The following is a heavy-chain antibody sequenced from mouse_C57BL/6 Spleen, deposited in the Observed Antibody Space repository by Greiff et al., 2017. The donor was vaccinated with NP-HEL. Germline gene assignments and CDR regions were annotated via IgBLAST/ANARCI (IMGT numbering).Heavy chain of an antibody. CDR1: GFTFSDYY. CDR2: INYDGSST. J-gene: IGHJ2*01. V-gene: IGHV5-16*01. CDR3: AREGSRGDYFDY. D-gene: IGHD1-1*01. Sequence: EVMLVESEGGLVQPGSSMKLSCTASGFTFSDYYMAWVRQVPEKGLEWVANINYDGSSTYYLDSLKSRFIISRDNAKNILYLQMSSLQSEDTATYYCAREGSRGDYFDYWGQGTTLTVSS.